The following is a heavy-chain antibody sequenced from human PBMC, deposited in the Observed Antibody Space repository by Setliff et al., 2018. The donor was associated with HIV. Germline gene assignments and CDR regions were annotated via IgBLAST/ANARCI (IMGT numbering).Heavy chain of an antibody. CDR3: ASSWSRIRYYGMDV. J-gene: IGHJ6*02. Sequence: ASVKVSCKPSGYTFTTYGLSWVRQAPGQGLEWMGWISTYSDETSSSQNLQGRLTMTTDTSTGTAYMELRSLRSDDTAVYYCASSWSRIRYYGMDVWGQGTTVTVSS. CDR1: GYTFTTYG. D-gene: IGHD6-13*01. V-gene: IGHV1-18*01. CDR2: ISTYSDET.